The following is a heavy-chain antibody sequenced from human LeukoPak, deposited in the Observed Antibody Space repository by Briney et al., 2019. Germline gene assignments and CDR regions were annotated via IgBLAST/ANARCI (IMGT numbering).Heavy chain of an antibody. J-gene: IGHJ4*02. D-gene: IGHD6-19*01. CDR1: GFTVSSNY. CDR3: AKVLSSGWYYFDY. Sequence: GSLRLSCAASGFTVSSNYMSWVRQAPGKGLEWVSVIYSGGSTYYADSVKGRFTISRDNSKNTLYLQMNSLRAEDTAVYYCAKVLSSGWYYFDYWGQGTLVTVSS. CDR2: IYSGGST. V-gene: IGHV3-53*05.